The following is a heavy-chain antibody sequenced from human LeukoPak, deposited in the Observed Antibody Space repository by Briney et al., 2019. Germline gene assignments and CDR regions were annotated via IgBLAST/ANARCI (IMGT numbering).Heavy chain of an antibody. CDR2: IYVSGIT. CDR3: TRGSYDVLTGYSTLGEY. D-gene: IGHD3-9*01. CDR1: DGSIRDYF. J-gene: IGHJ4*02. V-gene: IGHV4-4*07. Sequence: SETLSLTCTVSDGSIRDYFWSWIRQPDGKGLEWIGRIYVSGITNSNPYLKSRVTMSLDTSKNQFSLRLTSVTAADTALYYCTRGSYDVLTGYSTLGEYWGQGTLVTVPS.